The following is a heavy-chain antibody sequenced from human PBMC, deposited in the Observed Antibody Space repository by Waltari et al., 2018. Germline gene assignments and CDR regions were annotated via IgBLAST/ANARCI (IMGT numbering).Heavy chain of an antibody. CDR3: AKLYGDSTLANYYYYGMDV. J-gene: IGHJ6*02. CDR1: GYSISSGYY. D-gene: IGHD4-17*01. Sequence: QVQLQESGPGLVKPSETLSLTCAVSGYSISSGYYWGWIRQPPGKGLEWIGSIYHSGSTYYNPSLKSRVTISVDTSKNQSSLKLSSVTAADTAVYYCAKLYGDSTLANYYYYGMDVWGQGTTVTVSS. CDR2: IYHSGST. V-gene: IGHV4-38-2*01.